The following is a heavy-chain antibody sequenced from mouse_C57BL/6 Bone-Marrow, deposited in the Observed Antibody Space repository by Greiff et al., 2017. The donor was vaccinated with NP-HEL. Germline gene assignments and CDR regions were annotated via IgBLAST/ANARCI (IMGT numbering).Heavy chain of an antibody. D-gene: IGHD2-2*01. CDR1: GFTFSSYA. V-gene: IGHV5-4*01. Sequence: EVQRVESGGGLVKPGGSLKLSCAASGFTFSSYAMSWVRQTPEKRLEWVANISDGGSYTYYPDNVKGRFTLSRDNAKNNLYLHMSTLKSEDTAMYYCASDLHWLRREGYAIDYWGQGTSVTVSS. CDR3: ASDLHWLRREGYAIDY. J-gene: IGHJ4*01. CDR2: ISDGGSYT.